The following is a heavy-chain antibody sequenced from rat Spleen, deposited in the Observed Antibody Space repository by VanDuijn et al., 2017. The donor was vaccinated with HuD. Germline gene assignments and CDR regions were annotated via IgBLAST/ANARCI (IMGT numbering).Heavy chain of an antibody. CDR2: IWGDGNS. CDR3: ARVGIYGGYVMDA. D-gene: IGHD1-11*01. Sequence: QVQLKESGPGLVQPSQTLSLTCTVSGFSLSNYGVIWVRQPPGKGLDWMGVIWGDGNSNDNSILKSRLSISRDTSKSQVFLKMNSLQTEDTATYYCARVGIYGGYVMDAWGQGASVTVSS. V-gene: IGHV2-13*01. J-gene: IGHJ4*01. CDR1: GFSLSNYG.